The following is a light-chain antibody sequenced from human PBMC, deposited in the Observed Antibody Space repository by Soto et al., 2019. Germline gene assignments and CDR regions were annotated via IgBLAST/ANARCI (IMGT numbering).Light chain of an antibody. Sequence: DIVMTQSPLSLPVTPGEPASISCRSSQSLLHRNGYNYLDWYLQKPGQSPQLLIYLGFNRASGVPDRFSGSGSGTDFTLKISRVEAEDVGVYYCMQALQTPMYTFGQGTKLEIK. CDR3: MQALQTPMYT. CDR2: LGF. V-gene: IGKV2-28*01. J-gene: IGKJ2*01. CDR1: QSLLHRNGYNY.